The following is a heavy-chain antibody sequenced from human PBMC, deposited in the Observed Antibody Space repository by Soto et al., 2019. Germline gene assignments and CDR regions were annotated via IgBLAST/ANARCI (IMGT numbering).Heavy chain of an antibody. CDR3: AKDRGRTWYEDY. Sequence: EVQLLESGGGLVQPGGSLRLSCAASGFTFSSYAMTWVRQAPGKGLEWVSAISGSGNTSYYADSVKGRFTISRDSSKKMLYLQMNSLRREVTAVYYGAKDRGRTWYEDYWGQGTLVTVSS. CDR2: ISGSGNTS. V-gene: IGHV3-23*01. D-gene: IGHD6-13*01. J-gene: IGHJ4*02. CDR1: GFTFSSYA.